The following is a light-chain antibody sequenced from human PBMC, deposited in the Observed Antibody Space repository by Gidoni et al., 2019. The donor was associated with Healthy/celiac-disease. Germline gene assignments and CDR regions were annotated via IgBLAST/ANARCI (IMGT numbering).Light chain of an antibody. Sequence: DIKMTQSPSTLSASVGDIVTITCRASQSISSWLAWYQQKPGKAPKLLIYDASSLESGVPSRFSGSGSGTEFTLTISSLQPDDFATYYCQQYNSYSYTFGQGTKLEIK. CDR1: QSISSW. CDR3: QQYNSYSYT. CDR2: DAS. J-gene: IGKJ2*01. V-gene: IGKV1-5*01.